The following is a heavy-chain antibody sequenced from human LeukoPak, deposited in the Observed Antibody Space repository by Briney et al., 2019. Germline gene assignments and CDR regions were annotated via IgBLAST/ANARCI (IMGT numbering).Heavy chain of an antibody. CDR1: GYTFTGYY. D-gene: IGHD3-9*01. V-gene: IGHV1-2*06. Sequence: GASVKVSCKASGYTFTGYYMHLVRQAHGRGLEWMGRINPNSGGTNYAQKFQGRVTMTRDTSISTAYMELSRLRSDDTAVYYCARLSRYQLDYCGQGTLVTVSS. J-gene: IGHJ4*02. CDR3: ARLSRYQLDY. CDR2: INPNSGGT.